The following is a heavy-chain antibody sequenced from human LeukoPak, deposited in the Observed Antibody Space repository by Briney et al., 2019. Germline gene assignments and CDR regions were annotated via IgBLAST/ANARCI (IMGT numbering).Heavy chain of an antibody. CDR1: GGTFSSYA. Sequence: ASVKVSCKASGGTFSSYAISWVRQAPGQGLEWMGGIIPIFGTANYAQKFQGRVTITTDESTSTAYMELSSLRSEDMAVYYCARGELVESYYYYYMDVWGKGTTVTVSS. CDR2: IIPIFGTA. CDR3: ARGELVESYYYYYMDV. J-gene: IGHJ6*03. D-gene: IGHD6-6*01. V-gene: IGHV1-69*05.